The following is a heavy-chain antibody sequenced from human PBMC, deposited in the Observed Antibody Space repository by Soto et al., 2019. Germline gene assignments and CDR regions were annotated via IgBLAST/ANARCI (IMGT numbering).Heavy chain of an antibody. CDR2: ISGSGGST. CDR1: GFTFSSYA. V-gene: IGHV3-23*01. J-gene: IGHJ4*02. Sequence: EVQLLESGGGLVQPGGSLRLSCAASGFTFSSYAMSWVRQAPGKGLEWVSAISGSGGSTYYADSVKGRFTISRDNSKNTLSLQMISLRAEATAVYYWANEDLARDYFDYWGQGTLVTVSS. CDR3: ANEDLARDYFDY.